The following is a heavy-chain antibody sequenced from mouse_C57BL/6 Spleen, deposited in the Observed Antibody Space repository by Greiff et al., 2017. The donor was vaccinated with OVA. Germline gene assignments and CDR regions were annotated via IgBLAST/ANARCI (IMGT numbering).Heavy chain of an antibody. CDR1: GYTFTSYG. V-gene: IGHV1-81*01. Sequence: VKLQQSGAELARPGASVKLSCKASGYTFTSYGISWVKQRTGQGLEWIGEIYPRSGNTYYNEKFKGKATLTADKSSSTAYMELRSLTSEDSAVYFCAGPYDYDVAYWGQGTLVTVSA. J-gene: IGHJ3*01. CDR2: IYPRSGNT. CDR3: AGPYDYDVAY. D-gene: IGHD2-4*01.